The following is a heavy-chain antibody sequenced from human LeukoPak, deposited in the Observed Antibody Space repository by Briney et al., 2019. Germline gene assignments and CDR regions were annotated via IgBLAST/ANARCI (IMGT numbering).Heavy chain of an antibody. V-gene: IGHV4-39*01. Sequence: PSETLSLTCTVSGGSISSSSYYWGWIRQPPGKGLEWIGSIYYSGSTYYNPSLKSRVTISVDTPKNQFSLKLSSVTAADTAVYYCARRPNYGDYDGGFDYWGQGTLVTVSS. D-gene: IGHD4-17*01. CDR3: ARRPNYGDYDGGFDY. CDR1: GGSISSSSYY. J-gene: IGHJ4*02. CDR2: IYYSGST.